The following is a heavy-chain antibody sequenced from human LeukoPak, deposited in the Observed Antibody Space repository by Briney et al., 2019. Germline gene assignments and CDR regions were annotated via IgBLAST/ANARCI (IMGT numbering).Heavy chain of an antibody. V-gene: IGHV4-4*07. CDR3: ARLQWLAHDAFDI. CDR1: GGSISSYY. CDR2: IYTTGST. Sequence: PSETLSLTCTVSGGSISSYYWTWVRQPAGKGLEWIGRIYTTGSTNSNPSLNSRVTMSVDTSKNQFSLKLSSVTAADTAVYYCARLQWLAHDAFDICGHGKLVTVSP. D-gene: IGHD6-19*01. J-gene: IGHJ3*02.